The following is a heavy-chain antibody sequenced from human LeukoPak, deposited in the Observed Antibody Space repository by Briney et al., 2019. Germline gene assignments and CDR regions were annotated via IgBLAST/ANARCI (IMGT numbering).Heavy chain of an antibody. D-gene: IGHD6-19*01. J-gene: IGHJ4*02. CDR1: GPSVGSSE. CDR2: FRSSGSTI. Sequence: SPRLARAASGPSVGSSEINCARQAPRNWIGWVTYFRSSGSTIHYADSVKRRFTISRDNAKISLYLQMNSLRAEDTAVYYCARDSPLCSSGCPDYWGQGTLVTVSS. V-gene: IGHV3-48*03. CDR3: ARDSPLCSSGCPDY.